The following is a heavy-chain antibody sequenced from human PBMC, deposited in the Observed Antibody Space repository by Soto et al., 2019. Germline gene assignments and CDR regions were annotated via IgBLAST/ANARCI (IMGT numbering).Heavy chain of an antibody. CDR3: ARGYCSGGSCYSAPFDY. Sequence: EVQLVESGGGLVQPGGSLRLSCAASGFTVSSNYMSWVRQAPGKGLEWVSVIYSGGSTYYGDSVKGRFTISRHNSKNTLYLQMNSLRAEDTAVYYCARGYCSGGSCYSAPFDYWGQGTLVTVSS. V-gene: IGHV3-53*04. CDR2: IYSGGST. D-gene: IGHD2-15*01. J-gene: IGHJ4*02. CDR1: GFTVSSNY.